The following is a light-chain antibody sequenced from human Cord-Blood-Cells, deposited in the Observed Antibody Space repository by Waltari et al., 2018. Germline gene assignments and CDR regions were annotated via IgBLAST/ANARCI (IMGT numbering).Light chain of an antibody. Sequence: DFQMPQSPSSVSASVGYRVTITCRASQGISSWLAWYQHNPGTSPKLLIYAASSLQSGVASSFSGSGSGTDFTLTISSLQPEDFATYYCQQANSFPPLTFGGGTKVEIK. V-gene: IGKV1-12*01. J-gene: IGKJ4*01. CDR3: QQANSFPPLT. CDR1: QGISSW. CDR2: AAS.